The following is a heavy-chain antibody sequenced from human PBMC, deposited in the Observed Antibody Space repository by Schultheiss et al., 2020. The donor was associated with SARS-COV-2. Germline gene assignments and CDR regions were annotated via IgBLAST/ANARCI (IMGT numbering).Heavy chain of an antibody. CDR1: GYTFTGYY. J-gene: IGHJ5*02. CDR2: ISAYNGNT. D-gene: IGHD3-3*01. CDR3: ARDRADFWSNWFDP. Sequence: ASVKVSCKASGYTFTGYYMHWVRQAPGQGLEWMGWISAYNGNTNYAQKLQGRVTMTTDTSTSTAYMELSSLRSEDTAVYYCARDRADFWSNWFDPWGQGTLVTVSS. V-gene: IGHV1-18*04.